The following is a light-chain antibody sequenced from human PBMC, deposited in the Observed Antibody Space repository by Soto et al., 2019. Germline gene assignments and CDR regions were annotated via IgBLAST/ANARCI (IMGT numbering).Light chain of an antibody. V-gene: IGKV3-15*01. Sequence: EVVLTQSPVTLSLSPGERATLSCRASQSVSSNLAWYQQKPGQAPRLLIYGASTRATGIPARFSGSGSGTEFTLTISSLQSEDFAVYYCQQYNNWPGITFGQGTRLEIK. J-gene: IGKJ5*01. CDR2: GAS. CDR1: QSVSSN. CDR3: QQYNNWPGIT.